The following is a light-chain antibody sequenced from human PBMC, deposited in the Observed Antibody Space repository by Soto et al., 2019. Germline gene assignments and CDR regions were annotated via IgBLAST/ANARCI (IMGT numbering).Light chain of an antibody. J-gene: IGLJ2*01. V-gene: IGLV2-14*01. CDR2: EVS. CDR1: SSDVGGYDY. CDR3: SSYTSSSTLV. Sequence: QSALTQSASVSGSPGPASTISCTGTSSDVGGYDYVSWYQQHPGKAPKLMIYEVSTRPSGVSNRFSGSKSGNTASLTISGLQAEDEADYYCSSYTSSSTLVFGGGTKLTVL.